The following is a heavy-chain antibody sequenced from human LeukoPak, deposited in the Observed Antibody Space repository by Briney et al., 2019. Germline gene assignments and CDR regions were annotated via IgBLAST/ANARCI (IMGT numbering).Heavy chain of an antibody. CDR2: IYYSGST. J-gene: IGHJ4*02. V-gene: IGHV4-30-4*01. CDR1: GGSISRSDYY. CDR3: AREYSSSWYAIDY. Sequence: SETLSLTCSVSGGSISRSDYYWSWIRQPPGKGLEWIGYIYYSGSTYYNPSLKSRVTISVDTSKNQFSLKLSSVTAADTAVYYCAREYSSSWYAIDYWGQGTLVTVSS. D-gene: IGHD6-13*01.